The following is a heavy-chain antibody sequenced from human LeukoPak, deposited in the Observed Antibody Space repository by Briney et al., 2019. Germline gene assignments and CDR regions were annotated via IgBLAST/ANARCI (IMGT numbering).Heavy chain of an antibody. CDR2: INPKSGGT. D-gene: IGHD3-22*01. CDR1: GYTFTDYY. J-gene: IGHJ2*01. CDR3: ARFRRFSYEYHSSPCYERNLVP. Sequence: GASLNVSCKASGYTFTDYYIHCVRQAPGQGLEWMGWINPKSGGTTYAQKFQGRVTVTRDTSISTAYVDLSRLTSDDTAVYYCARFRRFSYEYHSSPCYERNLVPWGGGTLVTVST. V-gene: IGHV1-2*02.